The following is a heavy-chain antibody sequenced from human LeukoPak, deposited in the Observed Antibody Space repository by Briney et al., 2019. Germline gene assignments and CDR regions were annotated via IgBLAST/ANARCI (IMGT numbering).Heavy chain of an antibody. J-gene: IGHJ4*02. CDR3: ARGHTAVTRHFDF. CDR1: GFTFTSYS. V-gene: IGHV3-21*01. CDR2: ISSGSSAI. Sequence: GGSLRLSCAASGFTFTSYSMTWVRQAPGKGLEWVSIISSGSSAIFSADALKGRFTISRDDAKNLLYLDMNSLRAEDTAVYYCARGHTAVTRHFDFWGQGTLVTVSS. D-gene: IGHD4-17*01.